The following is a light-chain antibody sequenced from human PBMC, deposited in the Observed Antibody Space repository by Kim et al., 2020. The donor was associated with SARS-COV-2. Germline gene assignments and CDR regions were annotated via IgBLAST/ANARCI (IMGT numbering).Light chain of an antibody. CDR3: QHYNRWPPWM. V-gene: IGKV3-15*01. Sequence: SPGDRATLSCRASQNVDINLAWYQQKPGQPPRLLIYDASTRATGVPARFSGSGSGTDFTLTISSLQSDDLALYYCQHYNRWPPWMFGRGTKVDIK. CDR2: DAS. J-gene: IGKJ1*01. CDR1: QNVDIN.